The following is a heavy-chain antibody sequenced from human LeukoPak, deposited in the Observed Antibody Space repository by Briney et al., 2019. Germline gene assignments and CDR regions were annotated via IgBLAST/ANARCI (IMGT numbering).Heavy chain of an antibody. CDR2: ISAYNGNT. J-gene: IGHJ4*02. CDR1: GYTFTSYG. D-gene: IGHD3-22*01. Sequence: ASVKVSCKASGYTFTSYGISWVRQAPGQGLEWMGWISAYNGNTNYAQKLQGRVTMTTDTSTSTAYMELRSLRSDDTAVYYCARLQDYYDGSGYLDYWGQGTLVTVSS. V-gene: IGHV1-18*01. CDR3: ARLQDYYDGSGYLDY.